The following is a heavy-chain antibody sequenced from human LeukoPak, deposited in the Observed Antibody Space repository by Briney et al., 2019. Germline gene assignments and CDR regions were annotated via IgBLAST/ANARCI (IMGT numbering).Heavy chain of an antibody. D-gene: IGHD3-22*01. V-gene: IGHV5-51*01. J-gene: IGHJ5*02. CDR3: ARDSSGYIHWFDP. CDR2: IDPGDSDT. Sequence: GAPLQTSFKCSGSIFTSYWSGGGRALPGKGEGGLGIIDPGDSDTRYSPSFQGQVTISAGKSISTSYLQWSSLKASDTAMYYCARDSSGYIHWFDPWGQGTLVTVSS. CDR1: GSIFTSYW.